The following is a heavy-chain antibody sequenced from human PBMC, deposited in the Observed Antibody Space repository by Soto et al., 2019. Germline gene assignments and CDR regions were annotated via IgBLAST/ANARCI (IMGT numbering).Heavy chain of an antibody. CDR3: ARAISTMVRGVIMYYFDY. CDR1: GGSISSGGYY. J-gene: IGHJ4*02. Sequence: QVQLQESGPGLVKPSQTLSLTCTVSGGSISSGGYYWSWIRQHPGKGLEWIGYIYYSGSTYYNPSLKSRVTISVGTAKNQFSLKLSSVTAADTAVYYCARAISTMVRGVIMYYFDYWGQGTLVTVSS. CDR2: IYYSGST. V-gene: IGHV4-31*03. D-gene: IGHD3-10*01.